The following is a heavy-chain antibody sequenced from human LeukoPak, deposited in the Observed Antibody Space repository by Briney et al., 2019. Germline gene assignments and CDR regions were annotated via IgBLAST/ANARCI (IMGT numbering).Heavy chain of an antibody. CDR3: ASDDFYSDKWANLDQ. D-gene: IGHD3/OR15-3a*01. CDR2: ISYDGSNR. Sequence: PGGSLRLSCAASGFTFSSYAMHWVRQAPGKGLEWVAVISYDGSNRYYADSVKGRFIISRENSMNTMHLQMNSLRTEDTAVYYCASDDFYSDKWANLDQWGQGTWSPSPQ. J-gene: IGHJ4*02. V-gene: IGHV3-30-3*01. CDR1: GFTFSSYA.